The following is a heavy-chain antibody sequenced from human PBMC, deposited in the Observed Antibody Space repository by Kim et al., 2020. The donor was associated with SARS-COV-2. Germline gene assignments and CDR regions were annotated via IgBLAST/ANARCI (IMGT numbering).Heavy chain of an antibody. V-gene: IGHV1-69*13. CDR1: GGTFSSYA. CDR2: IIPIFGTA. CDR3: ARALYGSGSYRPGYYYYMDV. D-gene: IGHD3-10*01. Sequence: SVKVSCKASGGTFSSYAISWVRQAPGQGLEWMGGIIPIFGTANYAQKFQGRVTITADESTSTAYMELSSLRSEDTAVYYCARALYGSGSYRPGYYYYMDVWGKGTTVTVSS. J-gene: IGHJ6*03.